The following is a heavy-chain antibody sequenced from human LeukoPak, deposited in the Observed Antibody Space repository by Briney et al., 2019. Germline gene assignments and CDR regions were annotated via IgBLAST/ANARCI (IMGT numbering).Heavy chain of an antibody. V-gene: IGHV3-21*01. Sequence: GGSLRLSCAASGFIFSSYTMNWVRQAPGKELEWVSSISDSSRYIDYADSMKGRFTISRDNAKNSLYLQMNTLRAEDTAVYYCAREDIGRRGFDPWGQGTLVTVSS. J-gene: IGHJ5*02. CDR2: ISDSSRYI. CDR3: AREDIGRRGFDP. D-gene: IGHD2-15*01. CDR1: GFIFSSYT.